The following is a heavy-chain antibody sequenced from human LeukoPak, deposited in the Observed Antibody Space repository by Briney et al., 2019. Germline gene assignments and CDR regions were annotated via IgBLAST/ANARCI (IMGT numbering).Heavy chain of an antibody. D-gene: IGHD3-16*01. CDR3: AKGLVPYYYYGMDV. V-gene: IGHV3-23*01. Sequence: GGSLRLSCAASGFTVSSYYMSWVRQAPGKGLEWVSVISGSGGSTYYADSVKGRFTISRDNSKNTLYLQMNSLRAEDTAVYYCAKGLVPYYYYGMDVWGQGTTVTVSS. CDR2: ISGSGGST. CDR1: GFTVSSYY. J-gene: IGHJ6*02.